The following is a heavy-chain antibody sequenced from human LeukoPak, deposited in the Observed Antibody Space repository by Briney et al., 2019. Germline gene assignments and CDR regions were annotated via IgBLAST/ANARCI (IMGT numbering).Heavy chain of an antibody. Sequence: PSETLSLTCTVSGGSISSYYWSWIRQPPGKGLEWIGYIYYSGSTKYNPSLKSRVTTSVDTSKNQFSLKLSSVTAADTAVYYCGSGSYYFDYWGQGTLVTVST. CDR1: GGSISSYY. CDR3: GSGSYYFDY. D-gene: IGHD3-10*01. V-gene: IGHV4-59*08. J-gene: IGHJ4*02. CDR2: IYYSGST.